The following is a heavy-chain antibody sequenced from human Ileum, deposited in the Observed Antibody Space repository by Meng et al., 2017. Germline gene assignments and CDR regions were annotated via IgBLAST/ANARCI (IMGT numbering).Heavy chain of an antibody. Sequence: CTGSAYSYPIHDITRVRQAPGQGLECMRCMNPDAASGDTGYAQQFRGRVSFIKNLSLHTAYMELSRLTSDDTAVYYCARGRSVCGGYAWFDPWGRGTLVTVSS. J-gene: IGHJ5*02. D-gene: IGHD5-12*01. CDR1: AYSYPIHD. V-gene: IGHV1-8*02. CDR2: MNPDAASGDT. CDR3: ARGRSVCGGYAWFDP.